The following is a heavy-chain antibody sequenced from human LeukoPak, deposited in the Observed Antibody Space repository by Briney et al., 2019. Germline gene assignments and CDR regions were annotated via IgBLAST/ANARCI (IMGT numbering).Heavy chain of an antibody. V-gene: IGHV4-59*08. CDR1: GGSISSYY. D-gene: IGHD3-3*01. J-gene: IGHJ4*02. Sequence: SEALSLTCTVSGGSISSYYWSWIRQPPGKGLEWIGYIYYSGSTNYNPSLKSRVTISVDTSKNQFSLKLSSVTAADTAVYYCAGRLEWLSSIDYWGQGTLVTVSS. CDR2: IYYSGST. CDR3: AGRLEWLSSIDY.